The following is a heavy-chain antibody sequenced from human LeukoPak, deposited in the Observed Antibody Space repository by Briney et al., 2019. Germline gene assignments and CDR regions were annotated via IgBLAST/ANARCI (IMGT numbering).Heavy chain of an antibody. Sequence: ASVKVSCKASGGTFSSYAISWVRQAPGQGLEWMGGIIPIFGTANYAQKFQGRVTITTDESTSTAYVELSSLRSEDTAVYYCARGWGVVPAEDWGQGTLVTVSS. CDR2: IIPIFGTA. J-gene: IGHJ4*02. CDR1: GGTFSSYA. V-gene: IGHV1-69*05. D-gene: IGHD2-2*01. CDR3: ARGWGVVPAED.